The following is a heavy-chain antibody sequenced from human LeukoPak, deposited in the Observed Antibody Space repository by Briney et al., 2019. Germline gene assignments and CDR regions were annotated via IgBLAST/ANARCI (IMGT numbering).Heavy chain of an antibody. J-gene: IGHJ6*02. Sequence: ASVKVSCKASGYSFTTYYMHWVRQAPGQGLEWMGIINPSGGGTSYAQKFQGRVTMTRDTSASTVYMELSSLRSEDTAVYYCASVYKHGMDVWGQGTTVTVSS. D-gene: IGHD5-24*01. CDR3: ASVYKHGMDV. V-gene: IGHV1-46*01. CDR1: GYSFTTYY. CDR2: INPSGGGT.